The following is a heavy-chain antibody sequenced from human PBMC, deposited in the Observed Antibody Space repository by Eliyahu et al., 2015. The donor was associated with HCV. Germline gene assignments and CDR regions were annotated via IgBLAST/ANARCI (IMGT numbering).Heavy chain of an antibody. CDR3: ARGLPLYYGPGSLNWFDP. Sequence: QVQLQQWGAGLLKPSETLSLTCAFHWCELRRLLLEWIAEISHRGFTTYNPSVKGRATVSVDTSKNQVSLKVTSVTAADTAVYYCARGLPLYYGPGSLNWFDPWGQGTLVTVSS. D-gene: IGHD3-10*01. J-gene: IGHJ5*02. CDR2: ISHRGFT. CDR1: CELRRLL. V-gene: IGHV4-34*01.